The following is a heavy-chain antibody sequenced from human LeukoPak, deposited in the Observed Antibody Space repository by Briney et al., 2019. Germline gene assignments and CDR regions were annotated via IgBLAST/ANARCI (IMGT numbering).Heavy chain of an antibody. CDR1: GYSISSGHY. CDR2: IYHSGST. Sequence: SETLSLTCAVSGYSISSGHYWGWIRQPPGKGLEWIGSIYHSGSTYYNPSLKSRVTISVDTSKNQFSLKLSSVTAADTAVYYCARDYGGNSGYWGQGTLVTVSS. CDR3: ARDYGGNSGY. V-gene: IGHV4-38-2*02. D-gene: IGHD4-23*01. J-gene: IGHJ4*02.